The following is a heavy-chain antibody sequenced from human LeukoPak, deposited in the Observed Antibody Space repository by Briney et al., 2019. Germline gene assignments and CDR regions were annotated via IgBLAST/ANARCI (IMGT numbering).Heavy chain of an antibody. CDR1: GGSFSSYY. D-gene: IGHD3-3*01. V-gene: IGHV4-34*01. J-gene: IGHJ5*02. Sequence: PSETMSLTCAVYGGSFSSYYWSWIRQPPGKGLEWIGEINHSGSTNYNPSLKSRVTISVDTSKNQFSLKLSSVTAADTAVYYCARGGTYDDFWSGYYQYNWFDPWGQGTLVTVSS. CDR2: INHSGST. CDR3: ARGGTYDDFWSGYYQYNWFDP.